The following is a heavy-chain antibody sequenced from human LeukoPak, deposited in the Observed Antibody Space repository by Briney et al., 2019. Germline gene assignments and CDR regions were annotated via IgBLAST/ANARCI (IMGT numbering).Heavy chain of an antibody. V-gene: IGHV3-43*02. D-gene: IGHD2-2*01. CDR1: GFTFDDYA. CDR3: AKDNYCSSTSCYLGYFDY. J-gene: IGHJ4*02. CDR2: ISGPCGST. Sequence: PGGSRRLSCAASGFTFDDYAMHWVRHAPGKGLEWVSLISGPCGSTYYADVVKGRFPISRDNSKNSLYLQMNSLRTEDTALYYCAKDNYCSSTSCYLGYFDYWGQGTLVTVSS.